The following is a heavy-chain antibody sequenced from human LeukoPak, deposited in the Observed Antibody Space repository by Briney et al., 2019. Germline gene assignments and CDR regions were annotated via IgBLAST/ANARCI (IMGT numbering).Heavy chain of an antibody. CDR1: GGSFSGYY. D-gene: IGHD5-18*01. J-gene: IGHJ4*02. CDR2: INHSGST. Sequence: SETLSLTCAVYGGSFSGYYWSWIRQPPGKGLEWIGEINHSGSTNYNPSLKSRVTISVDTSKNQFSLKLSSVTAADTAVYYCVRRLYSYGYRGSSFDYWGQGTLVTVSS. V-gene: IGHV4-34*01. CDR3: VRRLYSYGYRGSSFDY.